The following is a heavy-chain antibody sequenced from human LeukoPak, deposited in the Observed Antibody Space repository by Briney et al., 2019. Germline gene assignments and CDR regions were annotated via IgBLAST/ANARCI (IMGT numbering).Heavy chain of an antibody. V-gene: IGHV1-18*01. CDR2: ISVYDGNT. Sequence: ASVKVSCKISGYIFTTYHITWVRQAPGQGLEWMGWISVYDGNTISAPSLQARVIMTEDTSTRTAYMELRSLRADDTAVYYCARYKHHNYCDYWGQGTHVTVSS. D-gene: IGHD1-1*01. J-gene: IGHJ4*02. CDR1: GYIFTTYH. CDR3: ARYKHHNYCDY.